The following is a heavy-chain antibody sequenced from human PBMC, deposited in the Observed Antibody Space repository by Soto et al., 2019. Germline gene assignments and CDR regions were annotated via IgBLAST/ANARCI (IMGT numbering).Heavy chain of an antibody. CDR3: ARDHILTGYRVDY. J-gene: IGHJ4*02. D-gene: IGHD3-9*01. CDR2: IIPDLGIT. CDR1: RDTFNRYT. V-gene: IGHV1-69*08. Sequence: QVQVVESGAEVKKPGSSVKVSCETSRDTFNRYTISWVRQALGQGLEWMGRIIPDLGITSYAQKVQGRVTITADKSTNIVYMELRSLRSEDTAVYYCARDHILTGYRVDYWGQGSLVTVSS.